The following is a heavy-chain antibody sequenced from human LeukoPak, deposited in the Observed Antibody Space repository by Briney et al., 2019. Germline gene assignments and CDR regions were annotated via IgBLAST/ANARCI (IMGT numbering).Heavy chain of an antibody. Sequence: GASVKVSCKASGYTFTGYYMHWVRQAPGQGLEWMGRIIPIFGTANYAQKFQGRVTITTDESTSTAYMELSSLRSEDTAVYYCARAGIQLWSAFDIWGQGTMVTVSS. CDR2: IIPIFGTA. J-gene: IGHJ3*02. V-gene: IGHV1-69*05. D-gene: IGHD5-18*01. CDR1: GYTFTGYY. CDR3: ARAGIQLWSAFDI.